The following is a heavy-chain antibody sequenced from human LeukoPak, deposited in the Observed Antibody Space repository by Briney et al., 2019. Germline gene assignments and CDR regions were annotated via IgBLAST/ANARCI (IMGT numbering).Heavy chain of an antibody. Sequence: GGSLRLSCAGSGWMHWVRQAPGKGLVWVSGINGLGTATYYAGSVKGRFTISRDNAKNTVSLQMNSLSAEDTAVYYCASVFDSWGQGFLVTVSS. J-gene: IGHJ4*02. CDR1: GW. V-gene: IGHV3-74*01. CDR3: ASVFDS. CDR2: INGLGTAT.